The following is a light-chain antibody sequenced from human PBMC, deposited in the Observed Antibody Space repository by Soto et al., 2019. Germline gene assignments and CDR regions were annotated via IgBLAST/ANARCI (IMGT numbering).Light chain of an antibody. Sequence: EIVLTHSPATLSLSPVEISTLSCRASQSVSSYLAWYQQKPGQAPRLLIYDASNRATGIPARFSGSGSGTDFTLTISSLEPEDFAVYYCQQRSNWPITFGQGTRLEI. CDR1: QSVSSY. CDR2: DAS. J-gene: IGKJ5*01. CDR3: QQRSNWPIT. V-gene: IGKV3-11*01.